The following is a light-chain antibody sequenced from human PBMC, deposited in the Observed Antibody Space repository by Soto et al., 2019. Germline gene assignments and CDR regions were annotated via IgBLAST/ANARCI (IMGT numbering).Light chain of an antibody. CDR2: DAS. CDR1: QSISVY. Sequence: EIELTQSPATLSLSPGERVTLSCRASQSISVYLAWYQQKPGQAPRLLIYDASTRPTGVSARFSGSGSGTDFSLTISSLEPEDFAVYYCQQRSDLPWTFGQGTKVEIK. V-gene: IGKV3-11*01. J-gene: IGKJ1*01. CDR3: QQRSDLPWT.